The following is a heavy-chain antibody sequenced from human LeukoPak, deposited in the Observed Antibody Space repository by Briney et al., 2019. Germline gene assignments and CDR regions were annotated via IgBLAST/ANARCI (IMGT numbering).Heavy chain of an antibody. V-gene: IGHV6-1*01. D-gene: IGHD2-8*02. Sequence: SQTLSLTCAISGDSVSSNRATWNWIRQSPSRGPEWLGRTYYMSKWYNDYAVSVKSRITINPDTSKNQFSLQLNSVTPEDTAVYFCARDQSWTTGFDIWGQGTMVTVSS. CDR3: ARDQSWTTGFDI. CDR1: GDSVSSNRAT. J-gene: IGHJ3*02. CDR2: TYYMSKWYN.